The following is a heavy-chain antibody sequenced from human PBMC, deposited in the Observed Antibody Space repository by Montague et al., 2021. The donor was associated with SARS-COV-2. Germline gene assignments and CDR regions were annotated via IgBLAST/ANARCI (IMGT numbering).Heavy chain of an antibody. CDR3: ARDYGDYSYYYGLDV. D-gene: IGHD4-17*01. Sequence: TLSLTCTVSGGSVRSGSNYWSWIRQPAGKGLKWIGRIYSSGSTNYNPSLKSRVTMSVDTSKNQFSLRVSSVTAAGTAVYYCARDYGDYSYYYGLDVWGQGTTVTVSS. V-gene: IGHV4-61*02. J-gene: IGHJ6*02. CDR1: GGSVRSGSNY. CDR2: IYSSGST.